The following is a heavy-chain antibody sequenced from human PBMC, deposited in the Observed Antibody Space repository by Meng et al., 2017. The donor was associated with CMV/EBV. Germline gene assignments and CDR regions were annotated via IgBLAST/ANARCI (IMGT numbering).Heavy chain of an antibody. CDR3: AREGCSSTSCYETWFDP. CDR1: GFTFDDYG. CDR2: INWNGGST. Sequence: GESLKISCAASGFTFDDYGMSWVRQAPGKGLEWVSGINWNGGSTGYADSVKGRFTISRDNAKNSLYLQMNSLRAEDTALYHCAREGCSSTSCYETWFDPWGQGTLVTVSS. D-gene: IGHD2-2*01. J-gene: IGHJ5*02. V-gene: IGHV3-20*01.